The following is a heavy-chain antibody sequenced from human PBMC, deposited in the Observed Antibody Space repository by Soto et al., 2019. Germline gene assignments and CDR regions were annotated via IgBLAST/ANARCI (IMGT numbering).Heavy chain of an antibody. V-gene: IGHV4-59*01. CDR2: IYYSGST. CDR3: ARDLYFNTVTFDY. CDR1: GGSISSYY. J-gene: IGHJ4*02. Sequence: PSETLSLTCTVSGGSISSYYWSWIRQPPGKGLEWIGYIYYSGSTNYNPSLKSRVTISVDTSKNQFSLKLSSVTAEDTAVYYCARDLYFNTVTFDYWGQGTLVTVSS. D-gene: IGHD4-17*01.